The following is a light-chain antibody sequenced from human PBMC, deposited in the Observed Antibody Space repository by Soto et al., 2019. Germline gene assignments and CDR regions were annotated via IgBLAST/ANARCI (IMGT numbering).Light chain of an antibody. Sequence: QSVLTQPPSASGTPGQRVTISCSGRSSNIGTNSINWYQQVPGTAPKLLIYRNNRRPSGVPDRFSGSKSGTSASLGISGLRSEDEADYYCATWDDSLSGRIFGTGTKLTVL. J-gene: IGLJ1*01. CDR2: RNN. V-gene: IGLV1-47*01. CDR3: ATWDDSLSGRI. CDR1: SSNIGTNS.